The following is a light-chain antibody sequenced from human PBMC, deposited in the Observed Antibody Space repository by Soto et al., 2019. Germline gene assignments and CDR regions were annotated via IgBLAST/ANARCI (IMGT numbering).Light chain of an antibody. CDR3: QQYYSTPPT. J-gene: IGKJ3*01. Sequence: DIVMTQSPDSLAVSLGERATINCKSSQSVLYSSNNKNYLAWYQQKPGQPPKLLIYWASTRESGVPDRFSGSGSGTDFTRTISSLQAEDAAVYYCQQYYSTPPTFGPGNKVDI. V-gene: IGKV4-1*01. CDR2: WAS. CDR1: QSVLYSSNNKNY.